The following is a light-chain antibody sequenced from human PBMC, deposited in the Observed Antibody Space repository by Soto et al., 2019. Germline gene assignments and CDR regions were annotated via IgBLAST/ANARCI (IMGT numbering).Light chain of an antibody. CDR2: GAS. Sequence: EIVMTQSPATLSVSPGERATLSCRASQSVSRNLAWYQHKPGQAPRLLIYGASTRATGIPARFSGSGSGTEFTLTISSLQSEDFAGYYCQQYNNWPPTWTFGQGTKVEIK. J-gene: IGKJ1*01. V-gene: IGKV3-15*01. CDR3: QQYNNWPPTWT. CDR1: QSVSRN.